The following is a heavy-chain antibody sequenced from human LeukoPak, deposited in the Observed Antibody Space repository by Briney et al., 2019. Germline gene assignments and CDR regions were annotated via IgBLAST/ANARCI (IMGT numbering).Heavy chain of an antibody. D-gene: IGHD3-22*01. CDR2: ISSSGSTI. Sequence: GGSLRLSCAASGFTFSDYYMSWIRQALGGGLEWVLYISSSGSTIYYADSVKGRFTISRDNAKNSLYLQMNSLRAEDTAVYYCARVLVAMIVEYYFDYWGQGTLVTVSS. CDR3: ARVLVAMIVEYYFDY. CDR1: GFTFSDYY. J-gene: IGHJ4*02. V-gene: IGHV3-11*01.